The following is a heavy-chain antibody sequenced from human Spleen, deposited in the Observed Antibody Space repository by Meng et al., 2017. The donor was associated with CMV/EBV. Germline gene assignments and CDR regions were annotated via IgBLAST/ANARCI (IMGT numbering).Heavy chain of an antibody. CDR2: VSDSGNT. CDR3: ARGQVVGATLWFDL. CDR1: GGSISPYY. J-gene: IGHJ5*02. D-gene: IGHD1-26*01. Sequence: SETLSLTCSVTGGSISPYYWSWIRRPPGKGLEWIGYVSDSGNTNYNPSLKSRVTISEDTSKNQFSLQLRSVTAADTAMFYCARGQVVGATLWFDLWGGGTLVTVSS. V-gene: IGHV4-59*01.